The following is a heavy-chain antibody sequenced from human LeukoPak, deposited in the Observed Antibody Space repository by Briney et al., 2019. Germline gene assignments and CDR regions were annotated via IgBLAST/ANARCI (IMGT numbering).Heavy chain of an antibody. CDR1: GGSFSGYY. V-gene: IGHV4-34*01. D-gene: IGHD3-16*01. J-gene: IGHJ4*02. CDR3: ARGHLPYGFGGKKYYFDY. Sequence: SETLSLTCAVYGGSFSGYYWSWTRQPPGKGLEWIGEIYHSGSTNYNPSLKSRVTISVDTSKNQFSLKLSSVTAADTAVYYCARGHLPYGFGGKKYYFDYWGQGTLVTVSS. CDR2: IYHSGST.